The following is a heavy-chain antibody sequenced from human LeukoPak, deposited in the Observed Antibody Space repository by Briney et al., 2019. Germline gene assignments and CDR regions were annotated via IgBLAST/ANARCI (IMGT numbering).Heavy chain of an antibody. J-gene: IGHJ2*01. CDR3: ARGAGDGYFDL. V-gene: IGHV3-64*01. CDR1: GFDLGHYE. Sequence: PGGSLRLSCAASGFDLGHYEVNWVRQAPGKGLEYVSAISSNGGSTYYANSVKGRFTISRDNSKNTLYLQMGSLRAEDMAVYYCARGAGDGYFDLWGRGTLVTVSS. D-gene: IGHD3-10*01. CDR2: ISSNGGST.